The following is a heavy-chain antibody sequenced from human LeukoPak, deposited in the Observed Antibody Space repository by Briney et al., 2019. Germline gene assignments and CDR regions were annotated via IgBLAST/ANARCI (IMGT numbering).Heavy chain of an antibody. CDR3: ATSQSSVAGIIGD. CDR2: ISGSGSNK. J-gene: IGHJ4*02. CDR1: GFTFSDYF. Sequence: PGGSLRLPCAASGFTFSDYFMTWIRQAPGKGLEWVSYISGSGSNKYYADSVKGRFTISRDKAKNSLYLQMNSLRVEDTAVYYCATSQSSVAGIIGDWGQGTLVTVSS. V-gene: IGHV3-11*04. D-gene: IGHD6-19*01.